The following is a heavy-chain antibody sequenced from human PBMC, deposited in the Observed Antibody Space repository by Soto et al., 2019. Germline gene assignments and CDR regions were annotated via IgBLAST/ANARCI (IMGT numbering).Heavy chain of an antibody. CDR3: ARSGPHYYGSGSYYNSPFDY. J-gene: IGHJ4*02. D-gene: IGHD3-10*01. CDR1: GGSVSSGSYY. Sequence: SETLSLTCTVSGGSVSSGSYYWSWIRQPPGKGLEWIGYIYYSGSTNYNPSLKSRVTISVDTSKNQFSLKLSSVTAADTAVYYCARSGPHYYGSGSYYNSPFDYWGQGTLVTVSS. CDR2: IYYSGST. V-gene: IGHV4-61*01.